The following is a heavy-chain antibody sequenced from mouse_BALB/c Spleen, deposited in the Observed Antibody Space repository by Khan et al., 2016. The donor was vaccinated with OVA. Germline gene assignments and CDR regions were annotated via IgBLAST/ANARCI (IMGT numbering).Heavy chain of an antibody. Sequence: QVQLQQSGPGLVQPSQSLSITCTVSGFSLTSYGVHWVRQSPGKGLEWLGVIWRVGSTDYNAAFISRLTISKDNSKSQAFFQMNSLQANDTAIYYWARNYYYDEGLAYWGQGTLVTVSA. CDR2: IWRVGST. V-gene: IGHV2-2*02. CDR1: GFSLTSYG. CDR3: ARNYYYDEGLAY. J-gene: IGHJ3*01. D-gene: IGHD2-4*01.